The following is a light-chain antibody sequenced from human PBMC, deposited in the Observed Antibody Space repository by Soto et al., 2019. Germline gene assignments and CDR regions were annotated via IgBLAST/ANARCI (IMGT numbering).Light chain of an antibody. J-gene: IGKJ2*01. CDR2: ETS. CDR1: QSVSSN. CDR3: QQYHQWPLT. Sequence: ERVMTQSPATLSVSAGERATLSCRASQSVSSNLAWYQQKPGQAPRLLIFETSTRATDIPARFSGGGSGTEFTLTITSLQPEDSAVYWCQQYHQWPLTFGQGTKLEIK. V-gene: IGKV3-15*01.